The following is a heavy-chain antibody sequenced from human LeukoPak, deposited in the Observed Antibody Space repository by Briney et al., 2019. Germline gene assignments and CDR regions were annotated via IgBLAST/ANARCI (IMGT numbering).Heavy chain of an antibody. CDR2: IIPILGIA. D-gene: IGHD3-22*01. Sequence: ASVKVSCKASGGTFSSYAISWVRQAPGQGLEWMGRIIPILGIANYAQKFQGRVTIAADKSTSTAYMELSSLRSEDTAVYYCARHTDYYDSSGYVDYWGQGTLVTVSS. CDR1: GGTFSSYA. CDR3: ARHTDYYDSSGYVDY. V-gene: IGHV1-69*04. J-gene: IGHJ4*02.